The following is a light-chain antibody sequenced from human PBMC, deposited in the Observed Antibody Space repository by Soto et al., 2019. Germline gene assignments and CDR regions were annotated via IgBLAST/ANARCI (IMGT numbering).Light chain of an antibody. CDR3: QQYHSFFSVT. V-gene: IGKV1-5*01. CDR1: ETISSW. Sequence: DIQMTQSPSTLSASVGDRVTITCRASETISSWLAWYQQKEGKAPKLLMYDASTLESGVPPRFSGSRSWTEFTLTISSLQPDDCGTYYCQQYHSFFSVTFGQGTRVEIK. CDR2: DAS. J-gene: IGKJ1*01.